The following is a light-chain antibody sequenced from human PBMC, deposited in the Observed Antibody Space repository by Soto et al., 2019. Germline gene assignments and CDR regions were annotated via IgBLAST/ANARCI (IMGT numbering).Light chain of an antibody. CDR1: SSDVGGYKY. CDR3: SSYAGRNTLV. J-gene: IGLJ2*01. V-gene: IGLV2-8*01. Sequence: QSALTQPPSASGSPGQSVTISCTGTSSDVGGYKYVSWYQQHPGKVPKLMIYEVSKRPSGVPDRFSGSKSGNTASLTVSGLQAEDEADYYCSSYAGRNTLVFGGGTKLTVL. CDR2: EVS.